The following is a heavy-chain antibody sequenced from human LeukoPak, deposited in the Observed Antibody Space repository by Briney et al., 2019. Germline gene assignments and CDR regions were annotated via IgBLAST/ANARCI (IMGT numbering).Heavy chain of an antibody. V-gene: IGHV4-59*11. CDR1: GGSMSSHY. CDR2: IYYSGGT. D-gene: IGHD3-22*01. CDR3: ARLLDNDSSGDPDTFDL. J-gene: IGHJ3*01. Sequence: SETLSLTCSVSGGSMSSHYWSWIRQPPGKGLEWIGCIYYSGGTKYNPSPQSRVTISLDTSRNDFSLKLTSVTAADTAMYYCARLLDNDSSGDPDTFDLWGPGTVVTVSS.